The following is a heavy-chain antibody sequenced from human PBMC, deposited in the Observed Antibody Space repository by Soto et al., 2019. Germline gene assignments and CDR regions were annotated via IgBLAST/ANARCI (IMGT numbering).Heavy chain of an antibody. V-gene: IGHV4-31*03. J-gene: IGHJ6*02. CDR3: ARGSSIAGLYYGMDV. CDR2: NYYSGIT. D-gene: IGHD6-6*01. CDR1: GGSISSGGYY. Sequence: QVQLQESGPGLVKPSQTLSLTCTVSGGSISSGGYYWTWIRQHPGTGLEWIGYNYYSGITYYHPSLKSRVTISLDTSKNQFSLKLSSVTAADTAVYYCARGSSIAGLYYGMDVWGQGTTVTVSS.